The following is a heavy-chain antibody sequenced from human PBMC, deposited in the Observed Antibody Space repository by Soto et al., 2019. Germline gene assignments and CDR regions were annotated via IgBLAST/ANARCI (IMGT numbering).Heavy chain of an antibody. CDR1: GGTFSSYA. CDR2: IIPIFVTA. Sequence: QVQLVQSGAEVKKPGSSVKVSCKASGGTFSSYAISWVRQAPGQGLEWMGGIIPIFVTANYAQKFQGRVPITADESTSTAYMELSSMRSEDTAVYYCASQQLGPSYYYGMDVWGQGTTVTVSS. J-gene: IGHJ6*02. D-gene: IGHD6-6*01. CDR3: ASQQLGPSYYYGMDV. V-gene: IGHV1-69*12.